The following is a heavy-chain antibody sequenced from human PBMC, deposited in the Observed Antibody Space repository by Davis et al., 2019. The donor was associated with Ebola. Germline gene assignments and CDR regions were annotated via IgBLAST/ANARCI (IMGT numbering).Heavy chain of an antibody. CDR2: TYYSSKWYT. CDR1: GDSVSGSSGA. V-gene: IGHV6-1*01. J-gene: IGHJ4*02. CDR3: ARGWLRSAFDQ. D-gene: IGHD5-12*01. Sequence: HSQTLSLICAISGDSVSGSSGAWNWIRQSPSRGLEWLGRTYYSSKWYTDSTLSVKSRITISADTAKNQLSLHLDSVTPEDTAVYYCARGWLRSAFDQWGQGTLVTVSS.